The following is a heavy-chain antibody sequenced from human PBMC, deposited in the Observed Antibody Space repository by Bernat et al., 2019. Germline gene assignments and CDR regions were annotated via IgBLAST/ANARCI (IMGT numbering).Heavy chain of an antibody. V-gene: IGHV4-34*01. CDR2: INHSGST. CDR3: ARYNCSSTSCYEGRLQAAFDY. Sequence: QVQLQQWGAGLLKPSETLSLTCAVYGGSFSGYYWSWIRQPPGKGLEWIGEINHSGSTNYNPSLKSRVTISVDTSKNQFSLKLSSVTAADTAVYYCARYNCSSTSCYEGRLQAAFDYWGQGTLVTVSS. D-gene: IGHD2-2*01. CDR1: GGSFSGYY. J-gene: IGHJ4*02.